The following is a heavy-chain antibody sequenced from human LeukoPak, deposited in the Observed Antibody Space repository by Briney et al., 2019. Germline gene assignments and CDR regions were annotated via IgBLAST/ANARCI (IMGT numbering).Heavy chain of an antibody. Sequence: GGSLRLSCAASGFTFSSYAMSWVRQAPGKGLEWVANIKHDGSEKQDGSEKNYVDSVKGRFTISRDNAKNSLYLQMNSLRAEDTAVYYCASSPAYSSSWYAIDNWGQGTLVTVSS. J-gene: IGHJ4*02. CDR3: ASSPAYSSSWYAIDN. D-gene: IGHD6-13*01. V-gene: IGHV3-7*01. CDR2: IKHDGSEKQDGSEK. CDR1: GFTFSSYA.